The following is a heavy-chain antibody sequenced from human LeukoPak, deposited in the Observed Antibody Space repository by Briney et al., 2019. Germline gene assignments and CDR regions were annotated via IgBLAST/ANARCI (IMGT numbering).Heavy chain of an antibody. CDR2: IIPILGIA. CDR3: ARPEVGRRRNHDYSNAH. CDR1: GYTFTGYY. Sequence: GASVKVSCKASGYTFTGYYMHWVRQAPGQGLEWMGRIIPILGIANYAQRFQGRVTITADKSTSTAYMELSSLRSEDTAVYYCARPEVGRRRNHDYSNAHWGQGTLVTVSS. V-gene: IGHV1-69*02. J-gene: IGHJ4*02. D-gene: IGHD4-4*01.